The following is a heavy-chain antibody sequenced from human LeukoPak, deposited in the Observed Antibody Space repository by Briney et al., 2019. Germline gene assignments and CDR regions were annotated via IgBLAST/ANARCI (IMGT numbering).Heavy chain of an antibody. J-gene: IGHJ4*02. V-gene: IGHV3-9*01. CDR2: ISWNSGSI. CDR1: GFTFDDYA. Sequence: GGSLRLSCAASGFTFDDYARHWVRHAPGKGLEWVSGISWNSGSIVYADSVKGRFTISRDNAKNSLYLQMNSLRAEDTALYYCASHMVATDYWGQGTLVTVSS. D-gene: IGHD5-12*01. CDR3: ASHMVATDY.